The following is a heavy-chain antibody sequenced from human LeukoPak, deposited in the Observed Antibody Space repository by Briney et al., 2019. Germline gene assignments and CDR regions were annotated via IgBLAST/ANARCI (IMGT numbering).Heavy chain of an antibody. CDR2: INQDGSEK. J-gene: IGHJ4*02. CDR3: ARLDNWNDRGPLFFDY. D-gene: IGHD1-1*01. V-gene: IGHV3-7*01. Sequence: GGSLRLSCVGSGFTFTTYWMIWVRQAPGKGLEWVANINQDGSEKYYVDSVKGRFTISRDNAKNSLYLQMNSLRAEDTAVYYCARLDNWNDRGPLFFDYWGQGTLVTVSS. CDR1: GFTFTTYW.